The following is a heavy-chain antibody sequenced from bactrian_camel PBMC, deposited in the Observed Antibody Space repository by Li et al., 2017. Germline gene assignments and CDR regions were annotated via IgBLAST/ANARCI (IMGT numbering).Heavy chain of an antibody. V-gene: IGHV3S42*01. CDR1: GLTSSRYC. D-gene: IGHD6*01. Sequence: DVQLVESGGGSVQAGGSLRLSCAASGLTSSRYCMGWFRQAPGKEREGIAAIDIDGSTTYAESVKGRFTISKDTAANTLYLQMTSLKPEDTAMYYCAAEGDCGSWYLVNYWGQGTQVTVS. J-gene: IGHJ4*01. CDR3: AAEGDCGSWYLVNY. CDR2: IDIDGST.